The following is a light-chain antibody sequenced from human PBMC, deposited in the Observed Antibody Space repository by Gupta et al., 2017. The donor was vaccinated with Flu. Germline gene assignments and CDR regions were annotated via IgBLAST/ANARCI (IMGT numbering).Light chain of an antibody. CDR3: AAWDDSRSGLV. Sequence: QSMLTQPPSASGTPGQRVAISCSGGSSNIGSNYVYWYQQLPGTAPKLLIFRFNQRPSGVPDRFSGSRFGSSASLAISGLRSEDEADYYCAAWDDSRSGLVFGGGTRLTVL. CDR1: SSNIGSNY. V-gene: IGLV1-47*01. CDR2: RFN. J-gene: IGLJ2*01.